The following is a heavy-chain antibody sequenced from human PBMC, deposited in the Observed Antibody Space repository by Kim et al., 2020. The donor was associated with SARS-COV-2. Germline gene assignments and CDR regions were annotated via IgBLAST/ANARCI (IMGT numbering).Heavy chain of an antibody. CDR3: ARVHIAAAGKENFDY. J-gene: IGHJ4*01. CDR2: IFYSGST. V-gene: IGHV4-30-4*01. CDR1: GGSISNDEYY. Sequence: SETLSLTCTVSGGSISNDEYYWSWIRQPPGKGLEWIGYIFYSGSTYDNPSLKSRVTISVDTSKNQFSLKLSSVTAADTAVYYCARVHIAAAGKENFDYWG. D-gene: IGHD6-13*01.